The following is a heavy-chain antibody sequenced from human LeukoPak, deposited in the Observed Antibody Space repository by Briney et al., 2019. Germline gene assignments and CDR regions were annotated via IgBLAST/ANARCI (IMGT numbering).Heavy chain of an antibody. D-gene: IGHD5-12*01. Sequence: GGSLRLSCAASGFTFSSYWMSWVRQAPGKGLEWVANIKQDGSEKYYVDSVKGRFTISRDNAKNSLYLQMNSLRAEDTAVYYCARDLDPYSGLPYYFDYWGQGTLVTVSS. CDR1: GFTFSSYW. V-gene: IGHV3-7*01. CDR3: ARDLDPYSGLPYYFDY. J-gene: IGHJ4*02. CDR2: IKQDGSEK.